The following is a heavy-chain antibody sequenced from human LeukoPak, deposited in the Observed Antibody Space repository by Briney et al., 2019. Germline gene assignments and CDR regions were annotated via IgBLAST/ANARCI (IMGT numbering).Heavy chain of an antibody. CDR3: ARDFGGLGYFDY. CDR1: GFTFSSYN. J-gene: IGHJ4*02. D-gene: IGHD6-19*01. Sequence: GGSLRLSCAASGFTFSSYNMNWVRQAPGKGLEWVSSISSSSSYIYYADSVKGRFTISRDNAKNSLYLQMNSLRAEDTAVYYCARDFGGLGYFDYWGQGTLVTVSS. V-gene: IGHV3-21*01. CDR2: ISSSSSYI.